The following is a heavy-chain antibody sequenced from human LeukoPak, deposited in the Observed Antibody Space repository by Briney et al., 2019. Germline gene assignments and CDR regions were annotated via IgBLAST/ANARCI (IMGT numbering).Heavy chain of an antibody. CDR1: EFTFSSYS. CDR2: ISSSSSYI. CDR3: AIRRGTYYAY. J-gene: IGHJ4*02. Sequence: GGTLRLSCGASEFTFSSYSMNWVRQAPGKGLEWVSSISSSSSYIYYADSVKGRFTISRDNAKNSLYLQMNSLRAEDTAVYYCAIRRGTYYAYWGQGTLVTVSS. D-gene: IGHD6-6*01. V-gene: IGHV3-21*01.